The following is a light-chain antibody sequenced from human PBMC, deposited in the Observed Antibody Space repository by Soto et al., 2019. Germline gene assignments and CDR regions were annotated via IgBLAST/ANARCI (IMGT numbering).Light chain of an antibody. CDR1: SSNIGAGYD. V-gene: IGLV1-40*01. J-gene: IGLJ3*02. Sequence: VLTQPPSVSGAPGQRVTISCTGSSSNIGAGYDVHWYQQLPGTAPKLLIYANTNRPSGVPDRFSGSKSGTSASLAITGLQAEDEADYYCQSYDSSLSGSNWVFGGGTKVTVL. CDR3: QSYDSSLSGSNWV. CDR2: ANT.